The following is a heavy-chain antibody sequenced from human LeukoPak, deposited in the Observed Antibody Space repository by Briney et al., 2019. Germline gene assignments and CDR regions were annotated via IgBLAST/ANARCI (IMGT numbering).Heavy chain of an antibody. J-gene: IGHJ5*02. CDR2: IYYSGST. CDR3: ASPRIQLDSWFDP. CDR1: GGSISGTSYY. Sequence: PSETLSLTCTVSGGSISGTSYYWGWIRRPPGRGLEWIGSIYYSGSTYYNPSLKSRVTISVDTSKNQFSLKLSSVTAADTAVYYCASPRIQLDSWFDPWGQGTLVTVSS. D-gene: IGHD5-18*01. V-gene: IGHV4-39*01.